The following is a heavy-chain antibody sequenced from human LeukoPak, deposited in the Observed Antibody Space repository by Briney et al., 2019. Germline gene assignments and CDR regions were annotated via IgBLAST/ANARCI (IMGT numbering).Heavy chain of an antibody. D-gene: IGHD3-10*01. CDR1: GGSFSGYY. J-gene: IGHJ4*02. V-gene: IGHV4-34*01. Sequence: SETLSLTCAVYGGSFSGYYWSWIRQPPGKGLEWIGEINHSGSTNYNPSLKSRVTISVDTSKNQFSLKLSSVTAADTAVYYCARRGRLLWFGELSADYWGQGTLVTVSS. CDR3: ARRGRLLWFGELSADY. CDR2: INHSGST.